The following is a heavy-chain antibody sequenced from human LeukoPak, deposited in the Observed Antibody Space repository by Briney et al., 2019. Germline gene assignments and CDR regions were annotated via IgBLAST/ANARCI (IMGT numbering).Heavy chain of an antibody. J-gene: IGHJ4*02. CDR3: ARDSSGWYYYFDY. CDR2: IKQDGSEK. D-gene: IGHD6-19*01. Sequence: GGALRLSCAASGFTFSSYWMSWVRQAPGKGLEWVANIKQDGSEKYYVDSVKGRFTISRDNAKKSLYLQMNSLRAEDTAVYYCARDSSGWYYYFDYWGQGTLVTVSS. CDR1: GFTFSSYW. V-gene: IGHV3-7*01.